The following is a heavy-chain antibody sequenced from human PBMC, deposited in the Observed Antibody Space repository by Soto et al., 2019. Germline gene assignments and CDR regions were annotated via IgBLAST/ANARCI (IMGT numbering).Heavy chain of an antibody. CDR1: GFTFSNYA. CDR3: AKGGRQWLVTSDFNY. D-gene: IGHD6-19*01. CDR2: VSYDGDNE. Sequence: PGGSLRLSCAASGFTFSNYAMHWVRQAPGKGLEWVAIVSYDGDNEYYADSVRGRFFISRDNSRNTLYLQTSSLRHEDTAVYYCAKGGRQWLVTSDFNYWGQGALVTVSS. J-gene: IGHJ4*02. V-gene: IGHV3-30*18.